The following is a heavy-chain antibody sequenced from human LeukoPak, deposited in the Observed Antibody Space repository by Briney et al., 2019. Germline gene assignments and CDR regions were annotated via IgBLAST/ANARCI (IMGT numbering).Heavy chain of an antibody. D-gene: IGHD1-26*01. CDR2: FDRSGTT. Sequence: SETLSLTCAVSGYSLSSGYYWGWIRQSPGKGLEWIGSFDRSGTTYYTPSLKSRVTISVDTSKNQSPLKLSSVTATATAVYYCARSPPVRGLPNWYFDLWGRGTLVTVSS. V-gene: IGHV4-38-2*01. J-gene: IGHJ2*01. CDR1: GYSLSSGYY. CDR3: ARSPPVRGLPNWYFDL.